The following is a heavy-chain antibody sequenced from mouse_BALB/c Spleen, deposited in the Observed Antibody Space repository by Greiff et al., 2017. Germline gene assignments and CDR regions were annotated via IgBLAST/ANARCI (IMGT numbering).Heavy chain of an antibody. CDR1: GYSFTSYW. V-gene: IGHV1-5*01. CDR3: TRYPYYDRSYWYFDV. Sequence: VQLQQSGTVLARPGASVKMSCKASGYSFTSYWMHWVKQRPGQGLEWIGAIYPGNSDTSYNQKFKGKAKLTAVTSASTAYMELSSLTNEDSAVYYCTRYPYYDRSYWYFDVWGAGTTVTVSS. D-gene: IGHD1-1*01. CDR2: IYPGNSDT. J-gene: IGHJ1*01.